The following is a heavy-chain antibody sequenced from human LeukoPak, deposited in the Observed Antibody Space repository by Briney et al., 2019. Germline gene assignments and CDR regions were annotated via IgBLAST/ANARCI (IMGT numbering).Heavy chain of an antibody. D-gene: IGHD4-23*01. J-gene: IGHJ4*02. Sequence: GGSLRLSCAASGFTFSSYEMNWLRQAPGKGLEWVSSIRGSRTYMYYADSVKGRFTISRDNAKNSLYLQMNSLTADDTAVYYCARDGGYDYGGNLDYWGQGTLVTVSS. CDR2: IRGSRTYM. CDR1: GFTFSSYE. V-gene: IGHV3-21*01. CDR3: ARDGGYDYGGNLDY.